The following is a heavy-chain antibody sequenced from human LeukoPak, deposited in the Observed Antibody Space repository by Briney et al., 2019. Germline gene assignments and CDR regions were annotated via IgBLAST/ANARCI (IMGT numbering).Heavy chain of an antibody. D-gene: IGHD3-16*01. Sequence: SVKVSCKASGGTFSSYAISWVRHAPGQGLEWMGGIIPIFGTANYAQNFQGRVTITTDESTSTAYMELSSLRSEDTAVYYCASVSGSNRRVDPYDYYYYMDVWGKGTTVTVSS. CDR1: GGTFSSYA. CDR3: ASVSGSNRRVDPYDYYYYMDV. J-gene: IGHJ6*03. CDR2: IIPIFGTA. V-gene: IGHV1-69*05.